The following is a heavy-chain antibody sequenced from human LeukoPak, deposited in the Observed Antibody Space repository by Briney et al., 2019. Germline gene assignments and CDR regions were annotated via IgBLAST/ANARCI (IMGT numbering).Heavy chain of an antibody. CDR3: ARTYYYGSGTTSPDADY. D-gene: IGHD3-10*01. V-gene: IGHV1-3*01. CDR1: GYTFTSYA. Sequence: ASVKVSCKASGYTFTSYAMHWVRQAPGQRLEWMGWINAGNGNTKYSQKFQGRGTITRDTSASTAYMELSSLRSEDTAVYYCARTYYYGSGTTSPDADYWGQGTLVTVSS. CDR2: INAGNGNT. J-gene: IGHJ4*02.